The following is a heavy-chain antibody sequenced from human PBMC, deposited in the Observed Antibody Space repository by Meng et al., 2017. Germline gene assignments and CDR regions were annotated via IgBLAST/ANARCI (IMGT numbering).Heavy chain of an antibody. Sequence: SVKVSCKASGGTFSSYAISWVRQAPGQGLEWMGGIIPILGTANYAQKFQGRVTITADESTSTAYMELSSLRSEDTAVYYCARGYYDSSGYLGCWGQGTLVTVSS. V-gene: IGHV1-69*13. CDR1: GGTFSSYA. CDR3: ARGYYDSSGYLGC. D-gene: IGHD3-22*01. CDR2: IIPILGTA. J-gene: IGHJ4*02.